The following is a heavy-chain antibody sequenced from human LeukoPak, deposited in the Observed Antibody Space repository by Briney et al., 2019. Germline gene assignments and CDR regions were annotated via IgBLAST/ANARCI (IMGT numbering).Heavy chain of an antibody. Sequence: SETLSLTCAVYGGSFSGYYWSWIRQPPGKGLEWIGEINHSGSTNYNPSLKSRVTISVDTSKNQFSLKLSSVTAADTAVYYCARARPLRTHYYYYYGMDVWGQGTTVTVSS. CDR3: ARARPLRTHYYYYYGMDV. D-gene: IGHD1-14*01. J-gene: IGHJ6*02. CDR2: INHSGST. V-gene: IGHV4-34*01. CDR1: GGSFSGYY.